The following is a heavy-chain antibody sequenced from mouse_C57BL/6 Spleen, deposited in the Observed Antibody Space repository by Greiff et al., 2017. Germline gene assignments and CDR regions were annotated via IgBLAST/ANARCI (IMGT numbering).Heavy chain of an antibody. D-gene: IGHD2-4*01. V-gene: IGHV14-4*01. CDR1: GFNIKDDY. J-gene: IGHJ4*01. CDR2: IDPENGDT. CDR3: TTTYDYDVGYYAMDY. Sequence: VHVKQSGAELVRPGASVKLSCTASGFNIKDDYMHWVKQRPEQGLEWIGWIDPENGDTEYASKFQGKATITADTSSNTAYLQLSSLTSEDTAVYYCTTTYDYDVGYYAMDYWGQGTSVTVSS.